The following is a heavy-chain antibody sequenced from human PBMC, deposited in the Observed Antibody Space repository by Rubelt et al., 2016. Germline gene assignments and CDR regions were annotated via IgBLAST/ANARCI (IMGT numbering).Heavy chain of an antibody. J-gene: IGHJ4*02. D-gene: IGHD2-2*01. CDR3: AHSGGYQLIDY. CDR1: GFSLRRNAVG. CDR2: IYWDDDK. Sequence: QITLKESGPTLVKPTQTLALTCTFSGFSLRRNAVGVGWVRQPPGKALEWLALIYWDDDKRYSPSLKNRLTITKDTSKNLVVLTMTNMYPVDTGTYYCAHSGGYQLIDYWGQGTLVTVSS. V-gene: IGHV2-5*02.